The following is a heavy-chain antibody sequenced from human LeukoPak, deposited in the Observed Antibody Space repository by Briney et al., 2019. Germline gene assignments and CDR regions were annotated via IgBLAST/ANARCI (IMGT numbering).Heavy chain of an antibody. V-gene: IGHV3-9*01. D-gene: IGHD2-2*01. CDR2: ISWNSGSI. J-gene: IGHJ5*02. CDR1: GFTFDDYA. Sequence: SGGSLRLSCAASGFTFDDYAMHWVRQAPGKGLEWVSGISWNSGSIGYADSVKGRFTISRDNAKNSLYLQMNSLRAEDTALYYCAKGRDKYQLLSKNWFDPWGQGTPVTVSS. CDR3: AKGRDKYQLLSKNWFDP.